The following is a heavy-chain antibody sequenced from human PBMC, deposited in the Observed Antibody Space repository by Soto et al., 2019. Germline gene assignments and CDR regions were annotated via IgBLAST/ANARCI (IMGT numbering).Heavy chain of an antibody. CDR3: ARSLIADRPGFDY. CDR2: ISAYNGNT. V-gene: IGHV1-18*01. D-gene: IGHD6-6*01. J-gene: IGHJ4*02. CDR1: GYTFTSYG. Sequence: QVQLVQSGAEVKKPGASVKVSCKASGYTFTSYGISWVRQAPGQGLEWMGWISAYNGNTNYAQKLQGRVTMTTDTSTGRGYMEVSTLTSDDTAVYDFARSLIADRPGFDYWGQGTLVTVSS.